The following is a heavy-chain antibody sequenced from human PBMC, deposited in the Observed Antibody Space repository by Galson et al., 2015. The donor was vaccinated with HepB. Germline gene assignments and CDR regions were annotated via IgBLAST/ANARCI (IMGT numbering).Heavy chain of an antibody. CDR1: GFTFNHYK. Sequence: SLRLSCAASGFTFNHYKMNWVRQAPGKGLESVSSISSSSSHIYYADSVKGRFTISRDNAKNSLYLQMNSLRAEDTAVYYCARAYDGDGDYYGMDVWGQGTTVTVSS. CDR3: ARAYDGDGDYYGMDV. CDR2: ISSSSSHI. J-gene: IGHJ6*02. D-gene: IGHD4-17*01. V-gene: IGHV3-21*01.